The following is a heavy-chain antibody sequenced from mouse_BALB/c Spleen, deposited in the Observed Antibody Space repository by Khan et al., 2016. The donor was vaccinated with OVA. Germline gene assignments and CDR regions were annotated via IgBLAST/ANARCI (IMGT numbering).Heavy chain of an antibody. CDR1: GYTFTSYW. V-gene: IGHV1-7*01. Sequence: QVQLKQSGAELAKPGASVKMSCKASGYTFTSYWMHWIKQRPGQGLEWIGYINPTSGYTDYNQKFKDKATLTADKSSSTAYMQLSSLTSDDSAVYYCARGRIDYWGQGTAVTVSS. D-gene: IGHD1-1*01. CDR2: INPTSGYT. CDR3: ARGRIDY. J-gene: IGHJ2*01.